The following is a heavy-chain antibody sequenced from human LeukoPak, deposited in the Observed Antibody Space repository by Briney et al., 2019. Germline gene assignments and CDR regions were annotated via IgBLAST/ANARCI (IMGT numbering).Heavy chain of an antibody. CDR2: IYYSGST. D-gene: IGHD5-18*01. Sequence: KSSETLSLACTVSGGSISSSSYYWGWIRQPPGKGLEWIGSIYYSGSTYYNPSLKSRVTISVDTSKNQFSLKLSSVTAADTAVYYCASCPNSYGYSCGTYWGQGTLVTVSS. CDR1: GGSISSSSYY. CDR3: ASCPNSYGYSCGTY. V-gene: IGHV4-39*07. J-gene: IGHJ4*02.